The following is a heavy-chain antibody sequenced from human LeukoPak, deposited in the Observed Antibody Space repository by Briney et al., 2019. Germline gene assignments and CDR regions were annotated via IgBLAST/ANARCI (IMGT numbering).Heavy chain of an antibody. D-gene: IGHD3-10*01. CDR1: GDSISNSAYY. Sequence: PSETLSLTCTVSGDSISNSAYYWVWIHRPPGKGMEWIGTITNTGNTYSNPSLKSRVTISIGTSKTQISLKLTSVTAADTAVFYCARKTPGTSVDVWGQGTPVTVSS. CDR3: ARKTPGTSVDV. J-gene: IGHJ6*02. CDR2: ITNTGNT. V-gene: IGHV4-39*01.